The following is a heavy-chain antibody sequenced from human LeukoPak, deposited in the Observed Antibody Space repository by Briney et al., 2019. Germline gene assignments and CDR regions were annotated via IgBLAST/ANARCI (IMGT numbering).Heavy chain of an antibody. J-gene: IGHJ4*02. CDR1: GDSVSSTNAA. V-gene: IGHV6-1*01. Sequence: SQTPSLTCAISGDSVSSTNAAWSWIRQSPSRGLEWLGRTYYRSKWYNDYAVSVRSRITINPDTSKNQFSLQLNSVTPEDTAVYYCAREDYGGNSGTYFDYWGQGTLVTVSS. D-gene: IGHD4-23*01. CDR2: TYYRSKWYN. CDR3: AREDYGGNSGTYFDY.